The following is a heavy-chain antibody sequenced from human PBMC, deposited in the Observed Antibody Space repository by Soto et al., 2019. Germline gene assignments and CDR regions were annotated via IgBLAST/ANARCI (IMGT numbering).Heavy chain of an antibody. D-gene: IGHD5-12*01. CDR1: GYTFTSNS. CDR3: ARGGGYAVDY. CDR2: ISTSSGNT. J-gene: IGHJ4*02. Sequence: QVQLVQSGSELRKPGASVKVSCKASGYTFTSNSITWVRQAPGQGLEWMGWISTSSGNTKFAQKFQGRVTLTTDTSPSTAYRALTSLRSDDTAVYYCARGGGYAVDYWGKGTLVTVST. V-gene: IGHV1-18*04.